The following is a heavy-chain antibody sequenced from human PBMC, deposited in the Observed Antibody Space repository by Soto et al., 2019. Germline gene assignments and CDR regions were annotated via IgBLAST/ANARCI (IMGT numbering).Heavy chain of an antibody. CDR2: INHSGST. J-gene: IGHJ4*02. Sequence: PSETLSLTCAVYGGSFSGYYWSWIRQPPGKGLEWIGEINHSGSTNYNPSLKSRVTISVDTSKNQFSLKLSSVTAADTAVYYCARTLEYYDFWSGYLDYWGQGTLVTVSS. V-gene: IGHV4-34*01. CDR3: ARTLEYYDFWSGYLDY. CDR1: GGSFSGYY. D-gene: IGHD3-3*01.